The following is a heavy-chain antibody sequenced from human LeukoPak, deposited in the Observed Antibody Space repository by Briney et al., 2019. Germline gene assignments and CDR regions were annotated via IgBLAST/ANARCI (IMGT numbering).Heavy chain of an antibody. CDR2: ISGSGDST. D-gene: IGHD2-15*01. Sequence: GGSLRLSCAASGFTFSSYAMSWVRQAPGKGLEWVSAISGSGDSTYYADSVKGRFTISRDNSKNTLYLQMNSLRAEDTAVYYCARVLVWWEQTKPESDYWGQGTLVTVSS. CDR1: GFTFSSYA. V-gene: IGHV3-23*01. CDR3: ARVLVWWEQTKPESDY. J-gene: IGHJ4*02.